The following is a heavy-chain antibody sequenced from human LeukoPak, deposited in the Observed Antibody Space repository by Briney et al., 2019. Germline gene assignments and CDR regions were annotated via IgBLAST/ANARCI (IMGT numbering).Heavy chain of an antibody. D-gene: IGHD4-17*01. CDR1: GFTFSSYD. CDR3: ARDRTTVTPDY. CDR2: IGTAGDT. V-gene: IGHV3-13*01. Sequence: GGSLRLSCAASGFTFSSYDMHWVRQATGKGLEWVSAIGTAGDTYYPGSVKGRFTISRENAKNSLYLQMNSLRAEDTAVYYCARDRTTVTPDYWGQGTLVTVSS. J-gene: IGHJ4*02.